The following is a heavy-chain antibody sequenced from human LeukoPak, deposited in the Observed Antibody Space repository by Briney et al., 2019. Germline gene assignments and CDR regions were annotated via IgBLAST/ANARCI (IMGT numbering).Heavy chain of an antibody. CDR1: GDSFSSYY. J-gene: IGHJ5*02. D-gene: IGHD6-13*01. CDR3: ARGGGSSWYYWFDP. Sequence: SETLSLTCTVSGDSFSSYYWSWIRQPPGKGLEWIGYIYYSGSSNYNPSLMSRVTISVDTSKNQSSLKLSSLTAADTAVYYRARGGGSSWYYWFDPWGQGTLVIVSS. CDR2: IYYSGSS. V-gene: IGHV4-59*01.